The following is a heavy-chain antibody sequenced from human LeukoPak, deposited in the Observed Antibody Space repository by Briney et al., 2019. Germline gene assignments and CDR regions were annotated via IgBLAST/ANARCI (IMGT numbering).Heavy chain of an antibody. V-gene: IGHV3-7*01. J-gene: IGHJ4*02. D-gene: IGHD1-7*01. Sequence: GGTLRLSCAASGITFSSYSMNWVRQAPGKGLEWVASIDEHGFKTYYAASVTGRFTISNDTAKNSLALQMNSLRAEDTAVYYCARDGITCTRDYWGQGALVTVSS. CDR2: IDEHGFKT. CDR3: ARDGITCTRDY. CDR1: GITFSSYS.